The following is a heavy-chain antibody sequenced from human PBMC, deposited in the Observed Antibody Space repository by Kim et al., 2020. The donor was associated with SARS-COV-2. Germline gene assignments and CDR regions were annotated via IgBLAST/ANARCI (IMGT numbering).Heavy chain of an antibody. V-gene: IGHV3-66*02. Sequence: GGSLRLSCAASGFTVSSNYMSWVRQAPGKGLEWVSVIYSGGSTYYADSVKGRFIISRDNSKNTLYLQMNSLRAEDTAVYYCATPQPARYYYYGMDVWGQGTTVTVSS. D-gene: IGHD6-25*01. CDR2: IYSGGST. J-gene: IGHJ6*02. CDR1: GFTVSSNY. CDR3: ATPQPARYYYYGMDV.